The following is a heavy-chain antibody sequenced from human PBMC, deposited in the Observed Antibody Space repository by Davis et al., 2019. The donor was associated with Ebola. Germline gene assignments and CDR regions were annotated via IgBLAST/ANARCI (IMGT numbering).Heavy chain of an antibody. CDR1: GGPISSYY. CDR3: AREVGGAYGS. J-gene: IGHJ5*02. Sequence: PSETLTLTCTVSGGPISSYYWSWIRQPPGKGLEWIGEINHSGSTNYNPSLKSRVTISVDTSKNQFSLKLSSVTAADTAVYYCAREVGGAYGSWGQGTLVTVSS. V-gene: IGHV4-34*01. CDR2: INHSGST. D-gene: IGHD3-16*01.